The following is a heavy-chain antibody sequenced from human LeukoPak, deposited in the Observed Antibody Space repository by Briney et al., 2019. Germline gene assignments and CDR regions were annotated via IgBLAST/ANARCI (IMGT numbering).Heavy chain of an antibody. J-gene: IGHJ4*02. CDR2: ISGSDGRT. V-gene: IGHV3-23*01. CDR1: GFTFSSYA. Sequence: GGSLKLSCAASGFTFSSYAMSWVRQAPGKGLEWVSVISGSDGRTDYADSVKGRFTISRDSSKNTLYLQMNSLRAEDTAVYYCAKVGYYESSGLVGYFDYWGQGTLVTVSS. D-gene: IGHD3-22*01. CDR3: AKVGYYESSGLVGYFDY.